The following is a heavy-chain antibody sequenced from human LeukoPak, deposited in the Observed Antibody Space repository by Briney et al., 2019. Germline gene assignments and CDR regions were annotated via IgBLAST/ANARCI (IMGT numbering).Heavy chain of an antibody. CDR1: GGSFSDYY. V-gene: IGHV4-34*03. D-gene: IGHD3-10*01. CDR3: TKSDGYGLIRI. Sequence: PSETLSLTCAVYGGSFSDYYWSWIRQPPGKGLEWIGEINHSGSTNYNPSLKSRVTISLDTSKNQFSLKVISMTAADTAAYYCTKSDGYGLIRICGRGTMVTVSS. J-gene: IGHJ3*02. CDR2: INHSGST.